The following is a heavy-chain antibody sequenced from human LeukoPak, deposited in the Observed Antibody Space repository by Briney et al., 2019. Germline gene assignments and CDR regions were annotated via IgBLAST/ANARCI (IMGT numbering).Heavy chain of an antibody. CDR2: MNPNSGNT. D-gene: IGHD1-20*01. V-gene: IGHV1-8*01. CDR1: GYTFTSYD. Sequence: GASAKVSCKASGYTFTSYDINWVRQATGQGLEWMGWMNPNSGNTGYAQKFQGRVTMTRNTSISTAYMELSSLRSEDTAVYYCARVRYNWNDGRYVVFDYWGQGTLVTVSS. J-gene: IGHJ4*02. CDR3: ARVRYNWNDGRYVVFDY.